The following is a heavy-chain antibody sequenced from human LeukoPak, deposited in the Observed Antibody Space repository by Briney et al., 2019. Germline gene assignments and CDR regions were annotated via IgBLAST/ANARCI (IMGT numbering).Heavy chain of an antibody. J-gene: IGHJ4*02. CDR1: GGTFSSYA. Sequence: GASVKVSCKASGGTFSSYAISWVRQAPGQELEWMGRIIPILGIANYAQKFQGRVTITADKSTSTAYMELSSLRSEDTAVYYCARGVVVVPAAPRSYFDYWGQGTLVTVSS. CDR3: ARGVVVVPAAPRSYFDY. D-gene: IGHD2-2*01. V-gene: IGHV1-69*04. CDR2: IIPILGIA.